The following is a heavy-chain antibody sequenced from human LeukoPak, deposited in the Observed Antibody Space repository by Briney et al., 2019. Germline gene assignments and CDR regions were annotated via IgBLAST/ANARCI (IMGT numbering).Heavy chain of an antibody. CDR2: IYSGGST. J-gene: IGHJ6*02. Sequence: PGGSLRPSCAASGFTVSSNYMSWVRQAPGKGLEWVSVIYSGGSTYYADSVKGRFTISRDNSKNTLYLQMNSLRAEDTAVYYCARDFHRAVAENYYYYYGMDVWGQGTTVTVSS. V-gene: IGHV3-66*01. CDR3: ARDFHRAVAENYYYYYGMDV. D-gene: IGHD6-19*01. CDR1: GFTVSSNY.